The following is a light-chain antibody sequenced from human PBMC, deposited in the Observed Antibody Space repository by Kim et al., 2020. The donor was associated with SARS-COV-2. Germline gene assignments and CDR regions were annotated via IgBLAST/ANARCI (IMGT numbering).Light chain of an antibody. CDR2: AAS. CDR3: QQSYSTPYT. Sequence: ASVGDRVTITCRASQSISSYLNWYQQKPGKAPKLLIYAASSLQSGVPSRFSGSGSGTDFTLTISSLQPEDFATYYCQQSYSTPYTFGQGTKLEI. V-gene: IGKV1-39*01. CDR1: QSISSY. J-gene: IGKJ2*01.